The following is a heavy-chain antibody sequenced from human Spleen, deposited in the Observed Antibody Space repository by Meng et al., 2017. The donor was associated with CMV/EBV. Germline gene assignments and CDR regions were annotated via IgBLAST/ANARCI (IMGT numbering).Heavy chain of an antibody. Sequence: SETLSLTCIVSGGSISSGGYYWSWIRQHPGKGLEWIGYIYYSGSTSYNPSLKSRVTISVDTSKNQFSLTLSSVTAADTAVYYCARELNDFWSGYKNDYYYGMDVWGQGTTVTVYS. CDR1: GGSISSGGYY. CDR3: ARELNDFWSGYKNDYYYGMDV. V-gene: IGHV4-31*03. CDR2: IYYSGST. J-gene: IGHJ6*02. D-gene: IGHD3-3*01.